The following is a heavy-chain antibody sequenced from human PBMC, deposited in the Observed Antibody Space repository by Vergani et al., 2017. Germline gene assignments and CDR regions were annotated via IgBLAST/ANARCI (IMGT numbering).Heavy chain of an antibody. Sequence: QVQLQESGPGLVKPSQTLSLTCTVSGGSISSGGYYWSWIRQHPGKGLGWIGYIYYSGSTYYNPSLKSRVTLSVDTSKNQFSLKLSSVTAADTAVYYCAGVTVVVTPSRRSYAFDVWGQGTMVTVSS. CDR3: AGVTVVVTPSRRSYAFDV. CDR1: GGSISSGGYY. D-gene: IGHD3-22*01. CDR2: IYYSGST. J-gene: IGHJ3*01. V-gene: IGHV4-31*03.